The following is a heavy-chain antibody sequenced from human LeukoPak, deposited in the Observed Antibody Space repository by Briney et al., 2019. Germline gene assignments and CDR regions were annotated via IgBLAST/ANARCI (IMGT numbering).Heavy chain of an antibody. D-gene: IGHD3-10*01. J-gene: IGHJ4*02. CDR1: GGSFSGYY. CDR3: ARGRKVRGPHLYFDY. Sequence: PSETLSLTCAVYGGSFSGYYWSWIRQPPGKGLEWIGEINHSGSTNYNPSLKSRVTISVDTSKNQFSLKLSSVTAADTAVYYCARGRKVRGPHLYFDYWGQGTLVTVSS. CDR2: INHSGST. V-gene: IGHV4-34*01.